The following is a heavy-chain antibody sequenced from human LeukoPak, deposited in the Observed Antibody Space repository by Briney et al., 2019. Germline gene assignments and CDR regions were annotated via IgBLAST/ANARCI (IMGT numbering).Heavy chain of an antibody. CDR2: ISSSSSYI. CDR1: GFTFSSYS. CDR3: ARDGYYGSGSYHLDI. V-gene: IGHV3-21*01. Sequence: GGSLRLSCAASGFTFSSYSMNWVRQAPGKGLEWVSSISSSSSYIYYADSVKGRFTISRDNAKNSLYLQMNSLRAEDTAVYYCARDGYYGSGSYHLDIWGQGTMVTAPS. J-gene: IGHJ3*02. D-gene: IGHD3-10*01.